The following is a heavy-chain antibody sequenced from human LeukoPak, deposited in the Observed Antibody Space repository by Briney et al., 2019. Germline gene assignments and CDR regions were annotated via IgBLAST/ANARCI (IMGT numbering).Heavy chain of an antibody. V-gene: IGHV3-23*01. Sequence: GGSLRLSCAASGFTFSNYAMSWVRQAPGKGLQWVSAVSGGGGSTSYADSVKGRFTISRDNSKNTLYLQLNSLRAEDTAVYYCAKSGTACSGGSCYSYYFDFWGQGTLVTVSS. D-gene: IGHD2-15*01. CDR3: AKSGTACSGGSCYSYYFDF. CDR1: GFTFSNYA. J-gene: IGHJ4*02. CDR2: VSGGGGST.